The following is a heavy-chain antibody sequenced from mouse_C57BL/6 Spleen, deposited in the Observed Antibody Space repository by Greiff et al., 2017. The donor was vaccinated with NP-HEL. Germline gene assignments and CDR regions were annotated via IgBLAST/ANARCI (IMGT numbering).Heavy chain of an antibody. D-gene: IGHD2-5*01. J-gene: IGHJ2*01. V-gene: IGHV1-81*01. CDR1: GYTFTSYG. CDR3: AREGAYYSNWDYFDY. CDR2: IYPRSGNT. Sequence: VQLQQSGAELARPGASVKLSCKASGYTFTSYGISWVKQRTGQGLEWIGEIYPRSGNTYYNEKFKGKATLTADKSSSTAYMELRSLTSEDSAVYFCAREGAYYSNWDYFDYWGQGTTLTVSS.